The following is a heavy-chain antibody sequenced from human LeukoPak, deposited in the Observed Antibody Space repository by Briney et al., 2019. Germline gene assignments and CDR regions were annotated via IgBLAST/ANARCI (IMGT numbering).Heavy chain of an antibody. CDR1: GFTVSSNY. Sequence: PGGSLRLSCAASGFTVSSNYMSWVRQAPGKGLEWVSVIYSGGSTYYADSVKGRFTISRDNSKNTLYLQMNSLRAEDTAVYYCASSVIPQAPFDYWGQGTLVTVSS. V-gene: IGHV3-66*01. D-gene: IGHD2-21*01. J-gene: IGHJ4*02. CDR3: ASSVIPQAPFDY. CDR2: IYSGGST.